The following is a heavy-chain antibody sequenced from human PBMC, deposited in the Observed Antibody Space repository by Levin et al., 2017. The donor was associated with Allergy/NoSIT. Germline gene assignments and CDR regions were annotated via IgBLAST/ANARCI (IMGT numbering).Heavy chain of an antibody. CDR3: ARHNVDMDA. CDR2: IYPDNSET. Sequence: RGESLKISCKASGYSFATHWIGWVRQMPGKGLEWMAMIYPDNSETRYRPPFQGQVTISADKSISTAYLQWSSLKASDTAMYYCARHNVDMDAWGKGTMVTVSS. J-gene: IGHJ6*03. CDR1: GYSFATHW. V-gene: IGHV5-51*01.